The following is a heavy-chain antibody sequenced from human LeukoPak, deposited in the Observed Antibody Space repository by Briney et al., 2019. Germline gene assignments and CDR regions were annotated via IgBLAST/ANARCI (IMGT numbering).Heavy chain of an antibody. J-gene: IGHJ4*02. CDR1: GGSISSYY. Sequence: RTSETLSLTCTVSGGSISSYYWSWIRQPPGKGLEWIGYIYYSGSTNYNPSLKSRVTISVDTSKNQFSLKLSSVTAADTAVYYCARGAYFGGDCFYFFDYWGQGTLVTVSS. V-gene: IGHV4-59*01. D-gene: IGHD2-21*01. CDR3: ARGAYFGGDCFYFFDY. CDR2: IYYSGST.